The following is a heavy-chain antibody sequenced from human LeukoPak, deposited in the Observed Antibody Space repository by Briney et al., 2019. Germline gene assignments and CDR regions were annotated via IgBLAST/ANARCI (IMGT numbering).Heavy chain of an antibody. Sequence: ASVKVSCKASGYTFTGYYMHWVRQAPGQGLEWMGWINPNSGGTNYAQKFQGRVTMTRDTSISTAYMELSSLRSDDTAIYYCARRVTSSRSWYDYWGQGTLVTVSS. J-gene: IGHJ4*02. CDR3: ARRVTSSRSWYDY. D-gene: IGHD6-13*01. CDR1: GYTFTGYY. V-gene: IGHV1-2*02. CDR2: INPNSGGT.